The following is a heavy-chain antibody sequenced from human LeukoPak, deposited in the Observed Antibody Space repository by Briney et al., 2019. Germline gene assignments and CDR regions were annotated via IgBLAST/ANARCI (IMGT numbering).Heavy chain of an antibody. CDR1: GFTFSSYA. CDR3: VGEPRGWSRFDAFDI. J-gene: IGHJ3*02. D-gene: IGHD3-16*01. Sequence: GGSLRLSCAASGFTFSSYAMSWVRQAPGKGLEWVSAISASDGSTYYADSVKGRFTISRDNSKNTLYLQMNSLRADDTAVYYCVGEPRGWSRFDAFDIWGQGTMVTVSS. V-gene: IGHV3-23*01. CDR2: ISASDGST.